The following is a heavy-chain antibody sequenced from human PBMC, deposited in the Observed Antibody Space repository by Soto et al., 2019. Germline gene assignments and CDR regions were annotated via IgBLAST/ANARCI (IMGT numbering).Heavy chain of an antibody. V-gene: IGHV4-39*01. J-gene: IGHJ4*02. CDR3: ARHRPQEDGNKKGCDY. D-gene: IGHD2-15*01. Sequence: QLQLQESGPGLVRPSETLSLTCTVSGDSIRSNTYSWAWIRQPPGKGLEDIGTVYYSGKTCYNWPLEGRVTRSLDTSKHKSSLRLTSVTAADTGLYYCARHRPQEDGNKKGCDYWGQGTLVTVTS. CDR2: VYYSGKT. CDR1: GDSIRSNTYS.